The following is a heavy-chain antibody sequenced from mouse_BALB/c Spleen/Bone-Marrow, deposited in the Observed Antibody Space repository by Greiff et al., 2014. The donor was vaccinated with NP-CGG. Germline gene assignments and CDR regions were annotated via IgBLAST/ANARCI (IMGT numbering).Heavy chain of an antibody. Sequence: QLQESGPELVKPGASVKMSCKASGYTFTSYVMHWVKQKPGQGLEWIGYINPYNDGTKYNEKFKGKATLTSDKSSSTAYMELSSLTSEDSAVYYCARGITTEVPYAMDYWGQGTSVTVSS. J-gene: IGHJ4*01. CDR3: ARGITTEVPYAMDY. D-gene: IGHD1-1*01. V-gene: IGHV1-14*01. CDR2: INPYNDGT. CDR1: GYTFTSYV.